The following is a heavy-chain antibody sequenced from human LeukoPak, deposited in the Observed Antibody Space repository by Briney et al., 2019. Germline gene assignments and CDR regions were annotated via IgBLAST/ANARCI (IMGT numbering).Heavy chain of an antibody. V-gene: IGHV3-23*01. Sequence: PGGSLRLSCAASGFTFSSYAMSWVRQAPGKGLEWVSAISGSASSTYYADSVKGRFTISRDNSKNTLYLQMNSLRAEDTALYYCAKEGYTGYDAFDVWGQGTMVTVSS. CDR3: AKEGYTGYDAFDV. D-gene: IGHD5-12*01. CDR2: ISGSASST. CDR1: GFTFSSYA. J-gene: IGHJ3*01.